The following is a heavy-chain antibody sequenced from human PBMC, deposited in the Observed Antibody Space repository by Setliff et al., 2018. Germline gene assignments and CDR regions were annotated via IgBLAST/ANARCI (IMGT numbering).Heavy chain of an antibody. Sequence: SETLSLTCTVSGGSISSYYWSWIRQPPGKGLEWIGYIYNSGSTNYNPSLKSRVTISVDTSKNHFSLRLSSVTAADTAVYYCASPRRDDLDSPFDAFDLWGQGTKVTVSS. V-gene: IGHV4-59*08. CDR1: GGSISSYY. D-gene: IGHD3-3*01. CDR2: IYNSGST. CDR3: ASPRRDDLDSPFDAFDL. J-gene: IGHJ3*01.